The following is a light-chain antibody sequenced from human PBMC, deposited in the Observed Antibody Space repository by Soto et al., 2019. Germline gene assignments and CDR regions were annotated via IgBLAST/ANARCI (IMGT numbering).Light chain of an antibody. CDR3: QLYGSSPTWA. J-gene: IGKJ1*01. CDR2: GAS. V-gene: IGKV3-20*01. CDR1: QSVNSAY. Sequence: EIVLTQSPGTLSLSPGERVTLSCRASQSVNSAYVAWYQQNPGQAPRVLIYGASTRATGIPLRFSGSGSGTDFSLTISRLEPEDSAMYYCQLYGSSPTWAFGQGTKVEIK.